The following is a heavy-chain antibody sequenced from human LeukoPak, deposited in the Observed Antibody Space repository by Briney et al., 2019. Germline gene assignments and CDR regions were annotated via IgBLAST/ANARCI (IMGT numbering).Heavy chain of an antibody. Sequence: PGGSLRLSCAASGFTFSSYAMSWVRQAPGKGLEWVSAISGSGGSTYYADSVKGRFTISRDNSKNTLYLQMNSLRAEDTAVYYCARRGMVRGAPGDYWGQGTLVTVSS. CDR3: ARRGMVRGAPGDY. V-gene: IGHV3-23*01. D-gene: IGHD3-10*01. CDR1: GFTFSSYA. J-gene: IGHJ4*02. CDR2: ISGSGGST.